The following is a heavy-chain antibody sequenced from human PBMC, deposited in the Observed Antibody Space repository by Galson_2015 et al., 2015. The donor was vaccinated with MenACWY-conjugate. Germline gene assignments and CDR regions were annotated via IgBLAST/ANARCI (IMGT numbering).Heavy chain of an antibody. Sequence: QSGAEVKKPGESLTISCTGSGYSFNTYWIGWVRQMPGKGLEWMGIIYPGDSNTRYSPSFQGQVTISADTSISTAYLQWNSLQASDTAMYYCVRQGTTLTRWVDFWGQGTLVTVSS. CDR2: IYPGDSNT. V-gene: IGHV5-51*01. CDR1: GYSFNTYW. CDR3: VRQGTTLTRWVDF. D-gene: IGHD4-17*01. J-gene: IGHJ4*02.